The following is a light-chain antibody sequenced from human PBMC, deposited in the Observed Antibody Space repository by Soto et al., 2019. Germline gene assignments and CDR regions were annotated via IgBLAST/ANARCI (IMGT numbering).Light chain of an antibody. CDR1: SSDVGSYNY. V-gene: IGLV2-14*01. Sequence: SLLTQPASLSGSPGQSIAISCTGNSSDVGSYNYVSWYQQHPDKAPKLILYDVTNRPSGVSNRFSGSKSGNTASLTISGLQAEDEADYYCSSYTTISTYVFGTGTKVTV. CDR2: DVT. J-gene: IGLJ1*01. CDR3: SSYTTISTYV.